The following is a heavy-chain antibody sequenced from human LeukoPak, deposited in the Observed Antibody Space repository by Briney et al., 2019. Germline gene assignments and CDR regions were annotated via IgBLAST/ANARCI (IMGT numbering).Heavy chain of an antibody. J-gene: IGHJ4*02. D-gene: IGHD4-17*01. CDR2: IDTSATT. V-gene: IGHV4-61*02. CDR3: ARDRHGDYPDY. Sequence: PSHTLSLARTVSGGSISSSSYYWGWTPQPAGKGLEWIGRIDTSATTNYNPSLKSRVTISVDTSKNQFSLKLSSGTAADTAVYYCARDRHGDYPDYWGQGTLVTVSS. CDR1: GGSISSSSYY.